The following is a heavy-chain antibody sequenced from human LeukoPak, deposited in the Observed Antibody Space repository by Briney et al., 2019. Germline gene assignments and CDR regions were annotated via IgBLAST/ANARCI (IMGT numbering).Heavy chain of an antibody. CDR2: ISSSGSTI. D-gene: IGHD1-14*01. Sequence: GGSLRLSCAASGFTFSDYYMSWIRQAPGKGLEWVSYISSSGSTIYYADSVKGRFTISRDNSKNTLYLQMNSLRAEDTAVYYCAKAYTGTVTPFDPWGQGTLVTVSS. CDR3: AKAYTGTVTPFDP. V-gene: IGHV3-11*01. J-gene: IGHJ5*02. CDR1: GFTFSDYY.